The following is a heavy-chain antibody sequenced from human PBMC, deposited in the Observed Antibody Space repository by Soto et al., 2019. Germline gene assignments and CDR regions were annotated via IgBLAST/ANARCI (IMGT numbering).Heavy chain of an antibody. D-gene: IGHD6-19*01. V-gene: IGHV3-53*01. CDR1: VITVSRNY. Sequence: ASLSLSCAGTVITVSRNYTRSVRQTPGKGLEWVSVIYSGGSTYYADSVKGRFTISRDNSKNTLYLQMNSLRAEDTAVYYCARGGGLYSSAFIDYWGQGTLVTVSS. CDR2: IYSGGST. J-gene: IGHJ4*02. CDR3: ARGGGLYSSAFIDY.